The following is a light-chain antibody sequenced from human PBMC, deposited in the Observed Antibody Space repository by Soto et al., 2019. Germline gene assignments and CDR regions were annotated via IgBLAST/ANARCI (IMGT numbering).Light chain of an antibody. CDR2: GAS. J-gene: IGKJ1*01. CDR3: QQYNNWPLWT. V-gene: IGKV3-15*01. CDR1: QSVSSN. Sequence: EIVMTQSPATLSVSPGERATLSCRASQSVSSNLAWYQQKPGQAPRLLIYGASTRATGIPARFSGSGSGTEFTLTISSLQSEDFAAYYCQQYNNWPLWTFGQGTKVDI.